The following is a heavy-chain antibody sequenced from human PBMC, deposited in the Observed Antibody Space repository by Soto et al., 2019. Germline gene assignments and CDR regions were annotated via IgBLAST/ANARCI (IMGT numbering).Heavy chain of an antibody. CDR1: GFTFSSYS. D-gene: IGHD6-13*01. CDR2: ISSSSSYI. CDR3: ARNLRIAAAGMDRGWPYYFDY. J-gene: IGHJ4*02. V-gene: IGHV3-21*01. Sequence: GGSLRLSCAASGFTFSSYSMNWVRQAPGKGLEWVSSISSSSSYIYYADSVKGRFTISRDNAKNSLYLQMNSLRAEDTAVYYCARNLRIAAAGMDRGWPYYFDYWGQGTLVTVSS.